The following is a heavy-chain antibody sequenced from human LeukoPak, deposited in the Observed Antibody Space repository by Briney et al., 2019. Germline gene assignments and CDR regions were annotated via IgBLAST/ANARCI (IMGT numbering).Heavy chain of an antibody. V-gene: IGHV4-34*01. Sequence: SETLSLTCVVYGGSFSGYYWSWIRGPPGEGREWIGEINHSGSTNYNPSLKSRVTTTVDTYKNQFSLKLSSVTAADTAVYYCARECQQLPRAHFDYWGQGTLVTVSS. CDR3: ARECQQLPRAHFDY. CDR1: GGSFSGYY. CDR2: INHSGST. D-gene: IGHD6-13*01. J-gene: IGHJ4*02.